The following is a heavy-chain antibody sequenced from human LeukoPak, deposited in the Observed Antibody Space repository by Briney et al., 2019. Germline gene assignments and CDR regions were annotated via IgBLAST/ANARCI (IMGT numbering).Heavy chain of an antibody. V-gene: IGHV4-30-4*01. Sequence: SQTLSLTCTVSGVSISSGDYYWSWHRQPPGKGLEGIGYMYSSGSTYYNPSLKSRATISVDTSKNQFSLKLSSVTAADTAVYYCARPYYYDSRIDPWGQGTLVTVSS. D-gene: IGHD3-22*01. CDR1: GVSISSGDYY. CDR2: MYSSGST. CDR3: ARPYYYDSRIDP. J-gene: IGHJ5*02.